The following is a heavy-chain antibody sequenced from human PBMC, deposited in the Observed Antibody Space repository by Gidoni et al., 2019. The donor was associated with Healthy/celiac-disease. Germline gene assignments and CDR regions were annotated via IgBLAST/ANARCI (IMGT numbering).Heavy chain of an antibody. D-gene: IGHD6-19*01. CDR1: GGSFSGSY. CDR3: ARDSASAVAGSDY. Sequence: QVQLQQWGAGLLKPSETLSLTCAVYGGSFSGSYWSWIRQPPGKGLDWIGEINHSGSTNYNPSLKSRVTISVDTSKNQFSLKLSSVTAADTAVYYCARDSASAVAGSDYWGQGTLVTVSS. CDR2: INHSGST. V-gene: IGHV4-34*01. J-gene: IGHJ4*02.